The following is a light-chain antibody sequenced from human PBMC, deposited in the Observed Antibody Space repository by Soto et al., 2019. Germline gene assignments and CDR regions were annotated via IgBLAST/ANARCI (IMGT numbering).Light chain of an antibody. J-gene: IGKJ1*01. CDR2: GAF. V-gene: IGKV3-20*01. Sequence: EIVLTQSPGTLSLSPGERATLSCRASQSVSNNYLAWYQQKPGQAPSLLIYGAFSRATDIPDRFSGSGSGTDFTLTISRLEPEDFVVYYCHQYGGSPPWTFGQGTRVEIK. CDR1: QSVSNNY. CDR3: HQYGGSPPWT.